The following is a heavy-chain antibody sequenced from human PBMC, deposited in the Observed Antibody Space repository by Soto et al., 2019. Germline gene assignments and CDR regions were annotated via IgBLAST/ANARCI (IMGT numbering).Heavy chain of an antibody. Sequence: QLVESGGGLVTPGKSVTLSCVGSGFDFTAAWRHWVRQAPGTGLEWVGRIKSRGSGGTTDYSAPVRGRFTISRDDSKDTVHLQMSSMNTEDTAVYFCAKQRGPSGSCYYGVEVWGQGSTVTVTS. J-gene: IGHJ6*01. D-gene: IGHD1-1*01. CDR1: GFDFTAAW. CDR3: AKQRGPSGSCYYGVEV. CDR2: IKSRGSGGTT. V-gene: IGHV3-15*07.